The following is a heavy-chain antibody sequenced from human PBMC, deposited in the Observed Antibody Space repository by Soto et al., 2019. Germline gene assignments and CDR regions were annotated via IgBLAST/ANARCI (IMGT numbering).Heavy chain of an antibody. CDR3: ARERDGYNDYYYYGMDV. CDR1: GGTFSSYA. D-gene: IGHD5-12*01. CDR2: IIPIFGTA. Sequence: SVKVSFKACGGTFSSYAISWLRQAPGQGLEWMGGIIPIFGTANYAQKFQGRVTITADKSTSTAYMELSSLRSEDTAVYYCARERDGYNDYYYYGMDVWGQGTTVTVSS. J-gene: IGHJ6*02. V-gene: IGHV1-69*06.